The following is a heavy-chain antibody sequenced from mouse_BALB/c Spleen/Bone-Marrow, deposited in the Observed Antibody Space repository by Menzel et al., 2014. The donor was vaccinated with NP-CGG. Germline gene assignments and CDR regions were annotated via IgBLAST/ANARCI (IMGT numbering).Heavy chain of an antibody. CDR2: IYPSDSYT. Sequence: QVQLQQSGAELVRPGASVKLSCKASGYTFTSYWINWVKQRPGQGLEWIGNIYPSDSYTNYNQKFKDKATLTVDKSSSTAYMQLSSPTSEDSAVYYCTRSGGYYFDYWDQGTTLTVSS. CDR1: GYTFTSYW. J-gene: IGHJ2*01. V-gene: IGHV1-69*02. CDR3: TRSGGYYFDY.